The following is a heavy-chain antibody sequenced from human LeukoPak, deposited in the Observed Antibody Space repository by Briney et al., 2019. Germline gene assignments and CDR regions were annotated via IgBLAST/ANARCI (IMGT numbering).Heavy chain of an antibody. Sequence: GASVKVSCKASGYTFTSYAMHWVRQAPGQRLEWMGWINAGNGNTNYAQKLQGRVTMTTDTSTSTAYMELRSLRSDDTAVYYCARDPKSSGWYDYYYYYGMDVWGQGTTVTVSS. D-gene: IGHD6-19*01. CDR3: ARDPKSSGWYDYYYYYGMDV. CDR2: INAGNGNT. V-gene: IGHV1-3*01. J-gene: IGHJ6*02. CDR1: GYTFTSYA.